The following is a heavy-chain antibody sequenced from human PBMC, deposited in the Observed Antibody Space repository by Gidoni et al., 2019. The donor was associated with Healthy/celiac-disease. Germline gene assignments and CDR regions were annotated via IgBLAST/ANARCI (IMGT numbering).Heavy chain of an antibody. Sequence: EVQLLESGGGLVQPGGSLSLSCAASGFTFSSYAMRWVRQAPGKGLEWVSAISGSGGSKYYADSVKGRFTISRDNSKNTLYLQMNSLRAEDTAVYYCARLDPRDYFDYWGQGTLVTVSS. CDR2: ISGSGGSK. CDR3: ARLDPRDYFDY. D-gene: IGHD6-19*01. V-gene: IGHV3-23*01. J-gene: IGHJ4*02. CDR1: GFTFSSYA.